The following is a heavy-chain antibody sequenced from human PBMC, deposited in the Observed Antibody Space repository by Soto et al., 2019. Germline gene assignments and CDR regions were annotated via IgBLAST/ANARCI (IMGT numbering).Heavy chain of an antibody. CDR3: ARDDSSNFAYYGMDV. CDR2: IYHSGST. D-gene: IGHD4-4*01. Sequence: QVQLQESGPGLVKPSQTLSLTCTVSGDSISSVDHYWSWIRQPPGKGLEWIGYIYHSGSTYYNPSLRSRVTISIDTTKNQFSLRLSSVTVADTAVYYCARDDSSNFAYYGMDVWGQGTTVTVSS. V-gene: IGHV4-30-4*01. CDR1: GDSISSVDHY. J-gene: IGHJ6*02.